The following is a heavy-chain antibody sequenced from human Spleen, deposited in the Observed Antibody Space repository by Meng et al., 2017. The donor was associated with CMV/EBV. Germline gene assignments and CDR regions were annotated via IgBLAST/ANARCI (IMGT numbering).Heavy chain of an antibody. V-gene: IGHV3-30*02. J-gene: IGHJ6*02. D-gene: IGHD3-16*01. CDR2: IRYDGNNK. CDR3: AKDITGYYGSGSYYAMDV. CDR1: FSNYG. Sequence: FSNYGMHWVRQAPGKGLEWVAFIRYDGNNKYYADSVKGRFTISRDNSKSTLYLQVNSLRPDDTAVYFCAKDITGYYGSGSYYAMDVWGQGTTVTVSS.